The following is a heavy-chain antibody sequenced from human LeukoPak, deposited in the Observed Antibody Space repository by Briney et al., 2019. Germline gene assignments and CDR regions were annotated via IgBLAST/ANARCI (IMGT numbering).Heavy chain of an antibody. CDR1: GFTFSSYG. D-gene: IGHD5-24*01. CDR2: ISTTGGTT. Sequence: PGGTLRLSCAASGFTFSSYGMSWVRQAPGRGLEWVSAISTTGGTTYYADSVRGRFTISRDNSKNTLYLRMNSLRAEDTAVYYCARMATIIDYFDQWGQGTLVTVSS. J-gene: IGHJ4*02. CDR3: ARMATIIDYFDQ. V-gene: IGHV3-23*01.